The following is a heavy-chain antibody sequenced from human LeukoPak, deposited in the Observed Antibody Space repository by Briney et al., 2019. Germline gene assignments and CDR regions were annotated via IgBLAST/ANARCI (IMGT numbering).Heavy chain of an antibody. CDR3: AKDGGLWISAHWGDS. CDR2: ISTGGGNT. D-gene: IGHD2-2*03. Sequence: GGSLRLSCTASGFTFSSYTMSWVRQAPGKGLKWVSTISTGGGNTYYADSVQGRFTVSRDDSKNTLCLQMNSLRAEDTAVYYCAKDGGLWISAHWGDSWGRGTLVTVSS. CDR1: GFTFSSYT. J-gene: IGHJ4*02. V-gene: IGHV3-23*01.